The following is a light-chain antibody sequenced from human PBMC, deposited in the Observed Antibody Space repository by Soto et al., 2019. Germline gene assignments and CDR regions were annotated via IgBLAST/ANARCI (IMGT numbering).Light chain of an antibody. CDR3: QQYGTSPT. V-gene: IGKV3-20*01. J-gene: IGKJ1*01. CDR2: GAS. Sequence: ETVLTQSPGTLSLSPGERATLSCRASQSVSSSYLAWYQQKPGQAPRLLIYGASSRATGISDRFSGSGSGTDFTLTISRLEPEDSAVYYCQQYGTSPTFGQGTKVEIK. CDR1: QSVSSSY.